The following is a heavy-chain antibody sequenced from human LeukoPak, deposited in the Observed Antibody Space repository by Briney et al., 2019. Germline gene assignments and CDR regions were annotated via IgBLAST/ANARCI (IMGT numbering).Heavy chain of an antibody. J-gene: IGHJ5*02. Sequence: SETRSLTCTVFGGSISSGPYYWAWVRQPPGMGLEWIGSINYSGTIYYNPSLKSRISVSIDTSKNQFSLKLMSVTAADTALYYCARRGAGLDWFDPWGQGLLVTVSP. D-gene: IGHD6-13*01. CDR2: INYSGTI. V-gene: IGHV4-39*01. CDR3: ARRGAGLDWFDP. CDR1: GGSISSGPYY.